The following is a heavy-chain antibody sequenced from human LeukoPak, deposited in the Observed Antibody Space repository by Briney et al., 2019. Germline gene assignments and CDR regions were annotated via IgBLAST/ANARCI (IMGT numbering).Heavy chain of an antibody. Sequence: ASVKVSCKASGGTFSSYAISWVRQAPGQGLEWMGRIIPILGIANYAQKFQGRVTITADKSTSTAYMELSSLRSEDTAVYYCARKFCSGGSCPPDWFDPWGQGTLVTVSS. V-gene: IGHV1-69*04. D-gene: IGHD2-15*01. CDR2: IIPILGIA. CDR1: GGTFSSYA. J-gene: IGHJ5*02. CDR3: ARKFCSGGSCPPDWFDP.